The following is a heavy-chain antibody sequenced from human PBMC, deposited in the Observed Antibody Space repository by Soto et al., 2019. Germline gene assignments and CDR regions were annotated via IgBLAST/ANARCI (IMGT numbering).Heavy chain of an antibody. D-gene: IGHD6-13*01. CDR1: GFTFSSYE. CDR2: ISSSGSTI. V-gene: IGHV3-48*03. CDR3: ARVYRSSWTFDY. Sequence: GGSLRLSCAASGFTFSSYEMNWVRQAPGKGLEWVSYISSSGSTIYYADSVKGRFTISRDNAKNSLYLQMNSLRAEDTAVYYCARVYRSSWTFDYWGQGTLVNVSS. J-gene: IGHJ4*02.